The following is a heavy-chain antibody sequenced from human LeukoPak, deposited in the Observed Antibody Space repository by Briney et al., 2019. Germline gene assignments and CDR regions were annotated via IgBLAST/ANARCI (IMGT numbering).Heavy chain of an antibody. V-gene: IGHV3-21*01. D-gene: IGHD3-10*01. CDR3: ARAMLLWFGELSTFDY. Sequence: GGSLRLSCAASGFTFSSYSMNWVRQAPGKGLEWVSSISSSSSYIYYADSVKGRFTISRDNAKNSLYLQRDSLRAEDTAVYYCARAMLLWFGELSTFDYWGQGTLVTVSS. CDR1: GFTFSSYS. CDR2: ISSSSSYI. J-gene: IGHJ4*02.